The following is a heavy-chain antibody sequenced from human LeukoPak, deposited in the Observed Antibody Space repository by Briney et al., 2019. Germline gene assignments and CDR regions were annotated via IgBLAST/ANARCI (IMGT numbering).Heavy chain of an antibody. CDR2: ISYAGSNK. CDR1: GFTFSSYG. V-gene: IGHV3-30*03. D-gene: IGHD5-18*01. J-gene: IGHJ4*02. CDR3: ASRYSYGYSLDY. Sequence: GRSLRLSCAASGFTFSSYGMHWVRQAPGKGLEWVAVISYAGSNKYYADSVKGRFTISRDNSKNTLYLQMNSLRAEDTAVYYCASRYSYGYSLDYWGQGTLVTVSS.